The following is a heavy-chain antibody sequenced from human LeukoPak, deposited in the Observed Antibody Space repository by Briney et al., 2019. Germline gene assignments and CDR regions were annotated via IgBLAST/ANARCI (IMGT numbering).Heavy chain of an antibody. J-gene: IGHJ6*03. CDR3: ARGRWIQLWSSYYYYYMDV. D-gene: IGHD5-18*01. V-gene: IGHV1-69*05. Sequence: SLKLSCKASGGTFSSYAISWVRQAPGQGLEWMGGIIPIFGTANYAQKFQGRVTITTDESTSTAYMELSSLRSEDTAVYYCARGRWIQLWSSYYYYYMDVWGKGTTVTVSS. CDR2: IIPIFGTA. CDR1: GGTFSSYA.